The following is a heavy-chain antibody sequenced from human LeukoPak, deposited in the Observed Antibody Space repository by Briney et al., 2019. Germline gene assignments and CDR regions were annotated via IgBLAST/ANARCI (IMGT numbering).Heavy chain of an antibody. D-gene: IGHD3-10*01. CDR3: ARDLRGSGSYSFDY. CDR2: IYSGGST. J-gene: IGHJ4*02. Sequence: GGSLRLSCAASAFTVSSNYMSWVRKAPGKGLEWVSVIYSGGSTYYADSVKGRFTISRDNSKNTLYLQMNSLRAEDTAVYYCARDLRGSGSYSFDYWGQVTLVTVSS. CDR1: AFTVSSNY. V-gene: IGHV3-53*01.